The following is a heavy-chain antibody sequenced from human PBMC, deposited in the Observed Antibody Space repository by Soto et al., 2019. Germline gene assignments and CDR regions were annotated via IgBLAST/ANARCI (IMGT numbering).Heavy chain of an antibody. D-gene: IGHD3-10*01. CDR2: IYYSGST. CDR3: GACDALPFYYNAIDY. V-gene: IGHV4-39*02. Sequence: QLQLQESGPGLVKPSETLSLTCTVSGDSISSSTYYWGWIRQPPGKGLEWIGSIYYSGSTYYNPSLKSRVPISAGKSKNHLSLEFRYAAAADPAVNFLGACDALPFYYNAIDYWGQGTLVTVSS. CDR1: GDSISSSTYY. J-gene: IGHJ4*02.